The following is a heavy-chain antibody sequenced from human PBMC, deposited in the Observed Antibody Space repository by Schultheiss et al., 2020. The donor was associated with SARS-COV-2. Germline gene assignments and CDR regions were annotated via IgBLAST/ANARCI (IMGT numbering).Heavy chain of an antibody. Sequence: SETLSLTCTVSGGSISSSNWWSWVRQPPGKGLEWIGQVFYSGNTDYNPSLRSRVTISVDKSKNQFSLKLSSVTAADTAVYYCAKEKLNYFDYWGQGTLVTVSS. J-gene: IGHJ4*02. CDR3: AKEKLNYFDY. D-gene: IGHD1-7*01. V-gene: IGHV4-4*02. CDR2: VFYSGNT. CDR1: GGSISSSNW.